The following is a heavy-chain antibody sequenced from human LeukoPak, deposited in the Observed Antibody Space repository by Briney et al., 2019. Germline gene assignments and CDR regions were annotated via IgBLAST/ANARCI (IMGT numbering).Heavy chain of an antibody. V-gene: IGHV3-48*01. CDR3: ARSLVVGATYPYH. J-gene: IGHJ5*02. CDR2: ISSSSSTI. CDR1: GFTFSSYG. Sequence: PGGSLRLSCAASGFTFSSYGMTWVRQAPGKGLEWVSYISSSSSTIYYADSVKGRFTISRDNAKNSLYLQLNGLRAEDTAVYYCARSLVVGATYPYHWGQGTQVTVSS. D-gene: IGHD1-26*01.